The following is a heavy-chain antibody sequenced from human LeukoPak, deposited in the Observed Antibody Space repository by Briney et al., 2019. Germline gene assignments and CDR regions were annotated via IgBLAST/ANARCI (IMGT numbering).Heavy chain of an antibody. Sequence: PGGSLRLSCAASGFTFSSYAMSWVRQAPGKGLEWVSYISGSGCSTYYADSVKGRFTISRDNSKNTLYLQMNSLRAEDTAVYYCAKDSRGYYYDSSGGRYFDYWGQGTLVTVSS. J-gene: IGHJ4*02. CDR2: ISGSGCST. V-gene: IGHV3-23*01. D-gene: IGHD3-22*01. CDR3: AKDSRGYYYDSSGGRYFDY. CDR1: GFTFSSYA.